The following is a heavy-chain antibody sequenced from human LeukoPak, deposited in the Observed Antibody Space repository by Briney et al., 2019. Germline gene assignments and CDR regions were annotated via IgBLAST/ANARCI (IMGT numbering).Heavy chain of an antibody. CDR1: GDSIGSHY. CDR3: ARDRVWGVVPAAKGWFDP. D-gene: IGHD2-2*01. J-gene: IGHJ5*02. CDR2: IYTSGST. Sequence: PSETLSLTCTVSGDSIGSHYWSWIRQPAGKGLEWIGRIYTSGSTNYNPSLKSRVTMSVDTSKNQFSLKLSSVTAADTAVYYCARDRVWGVVPAAKGWFDPWGQGTLVTVSS. V-gene: IGHV4-4*07.